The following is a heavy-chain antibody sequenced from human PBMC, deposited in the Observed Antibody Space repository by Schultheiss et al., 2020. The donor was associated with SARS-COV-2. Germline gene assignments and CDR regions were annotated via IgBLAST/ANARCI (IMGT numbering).Heavy chain of an antibody. CDR1: GFTVSSNY. D-gene: IGHD5-12*01. J-gene: IGHJ4*02. CDR3: ARGNLREDY. V-gene: IGHV3-53*01. Sequence: GGSLRLSCAASGFTVSSNYMSWVRQAPGKGLEWVSIISYSGSSTYYADSVKGRFTISRDNSKNTLYLQMNSLRAEDTAVYYCARGNLREDYWGQGTLVTVSS. CDR2: ISYSGSST.